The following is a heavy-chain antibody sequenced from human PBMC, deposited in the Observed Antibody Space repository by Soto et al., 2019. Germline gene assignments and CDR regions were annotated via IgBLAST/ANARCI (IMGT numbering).Heavy chain of an antibody. CDR1: GFTFSSYA. V-gene: IGHV3-30-3*01. CDR2: ISYDGSNK. CDR3: ARDGPPSSWYYYYGMDV. Sequence: QPGGSLRLSCAASGFTFSSYAMHWVRQAPGKGLEWVAVISYDGSNKYYADSVKGRFTISRDNSKNTLHLQMNSLGAEDTAVYYCARDGPPSSWYYYYGMDVWGQGTTVTVSS. J-gene: IGHJ6*02. D-gene: IGHD6-13*01.